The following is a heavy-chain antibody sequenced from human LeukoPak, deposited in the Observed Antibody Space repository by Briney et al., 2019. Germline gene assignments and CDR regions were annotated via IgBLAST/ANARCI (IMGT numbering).Heavy chain of an antibody. CDR3: VRRGDASSGWGDHDF. Sequence: GGSLRPSCAASGFTFNTLNMNWVRQAPGKGLEWVSTIGGSGDKTFYADSVKGRFTISRDNSKNMVHLQMNSLTGEDTALYYCVRRGDASSGWGDHDFWGQGALVTVSS. CDR2: IGGSGDKT. J-gene: IGHJ4*02. V-gene: IGHV3-23*01. D-gene: IGHD6-19*01. CDR1: GFTFNTLN.